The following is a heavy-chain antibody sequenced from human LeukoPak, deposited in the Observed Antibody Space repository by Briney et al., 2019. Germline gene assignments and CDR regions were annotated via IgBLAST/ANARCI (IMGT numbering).Heavy chain of an antibody. CDR1: GGTFSSYA. Sequence: SVKVSCKASGGTFSSYAISWVRQAPGQGLEWMGGIIPIFGTANYAQKFQGRVTITADESTSTAYMELSSLRSEDTAVYYCAREGVSSSYLGAFDIWGQGTMVTVSS. V-gene: IGHV1-69*13. CDR3: AREGVSSSYLGAFDI. CDR2: IIPIFGTA. J-gene: IGHJ3*02. D-gene: IGHD6-13*01.